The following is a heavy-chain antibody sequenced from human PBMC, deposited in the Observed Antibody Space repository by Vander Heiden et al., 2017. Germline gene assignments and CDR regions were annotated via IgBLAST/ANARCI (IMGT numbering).Heavy chain of an antibody. CDR3: ARALGYGSGWADVGC. D-gene: IGHD6-19*01. CDR1: GGTFSGVW. CDR2: IKGDGSEK. J-gene: IGHJ4*02. V-gene: IGHV3-7*01. Sequence: EVQPVESGGGLVQPGGSLRLTCVASGGTFSGVWWSWVRQAPGKGLEWVANIKGDGSEKYYLESVKGRFTISRDDAKNSLYLQMGSLRVEDKAVYYCARALGYGSGWADVGCWGQGTPVTVSS.